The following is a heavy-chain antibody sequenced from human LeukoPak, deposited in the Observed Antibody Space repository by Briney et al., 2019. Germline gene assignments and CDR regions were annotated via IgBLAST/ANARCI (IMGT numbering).Heavy chain of an antibody. CDR3: AKDRPWRRGGWSWFDP. CDR1: GFTFSSYA. D-gene: IGHD2-15*01. V-gene: IGHV3-23*01. CDR2: ISVSGGST. Sequence: GGSLRLSCAASGFTFSSYAMSWVRQAPGKGLDWVSAISVSGGSTYYADSVKGRFTISRDNSKNTLYLQMNSLRAEDTAVYYCAKDRPWRRGGWSWFDPWGQGTLVTVSS. J-gene: IGHJ5*02.